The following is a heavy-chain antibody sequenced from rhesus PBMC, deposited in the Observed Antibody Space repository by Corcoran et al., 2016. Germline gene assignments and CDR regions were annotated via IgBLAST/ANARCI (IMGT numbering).Heavy chain of an antibody. J-gene: IGHJ4*01. CDR2: IYWDDDK. D-gene: IGHD4-35*01. Sequence: QVTLKESGPALVKPTQTLTLTCTFSGFSLSTSDMSVGWIHQPPGKPLEWLAHIYWDDDKRYSTSLKSRLTISKDTSKNQVVLTMSNIGPVDTATYYCARRPTVTFDYWGQGVLVTVSS. CDR3: ARRPTVTFDY. V-gene: IGHV2-1*01. CDR1: GFSLSTSDMS.